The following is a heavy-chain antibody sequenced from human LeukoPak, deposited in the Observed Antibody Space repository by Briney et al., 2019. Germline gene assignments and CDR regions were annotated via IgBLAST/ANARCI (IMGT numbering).Heavy chain of an antibody. CDR1: GGTFIRYA. CDR3: ATCGGDCYLGFDY. Sequence: ASVKVSCKSSGGTFIRYAISWVRQAPGQGLEWMGGIIPIFGTANYAQKFQGRVTITTDESTSTAYMELSSLRSEDTAVYYCATCGGDCYLGFDYWGQGTLVTVSS. J-gene: IGHJ4*02. CDR2: IIPIFGTA. D-gene: IGHD2-21*02. V-gene: IGHV1-69*05.